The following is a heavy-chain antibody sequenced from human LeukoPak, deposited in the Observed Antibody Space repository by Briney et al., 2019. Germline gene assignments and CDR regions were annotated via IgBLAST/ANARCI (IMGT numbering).Heavy chain of an antibody. CDR1: GFTFSSYS. Sequence: PGGSLRLSCAASGFTFSSYSMNWVRQAPGKGLEWVSSISSSSSYIYYADSVKGRFTISRDNAKNSLYLQMNSLRAEDTAVYYCARDPYGYDAFDIWGQGTMVTVSS. V-gene: IGHV3-21*01. D-gene: IGHD5-24*01. J-gene: IGHJ3*02. CDR2: ISSSSSYI. CDR3: ARDPYGYDAFDI.